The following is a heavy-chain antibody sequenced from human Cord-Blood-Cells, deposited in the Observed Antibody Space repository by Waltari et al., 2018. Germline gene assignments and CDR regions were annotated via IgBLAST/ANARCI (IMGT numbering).Heavy chain of an antibody. CDR2: IYYSGST. CDR3: ARPGYYDSSGYYFDY. V-gene: IGHV4-39*07. J-gene: IGHJ4*02. D-gene: IGHD3-22*01. Sequence: QLQLQESGPGLVKPSETLSLTCTVPGGSISSSSYSWGWIRRPPGKGLEWIGSIYYSGSTYYNPSLKSRVTISVDTSKNQFSLKLSSVTAADTAVYYCARPGYYDSSGYYFDYWGQGTLVTVSS. CDR1: GGSISSSSYS.